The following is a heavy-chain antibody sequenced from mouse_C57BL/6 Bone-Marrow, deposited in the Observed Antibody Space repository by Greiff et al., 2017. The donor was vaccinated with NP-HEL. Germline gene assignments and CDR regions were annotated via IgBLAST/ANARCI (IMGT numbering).Heavy chain of an antibody. CDR2: IYPGDGDT. D-gene: IGHD1-1*01. Sequence: QVQLQQSGPELVKPGASVKISCKASGYAFSSSWMNWVKQRPGKGLEWIGRIYPGDGDTNYNGKFKGKATLTADNSSSTAYMQLSSLTSEDSAVYFCAREDYYGSSYFSFDYWGQGTTLTVSS. CDR3: AREDYYGSSYFSFDY. J-gene: IGHJ2*01. V-gene: IGHV1-82*01. CDR1: GYAFSSSW.